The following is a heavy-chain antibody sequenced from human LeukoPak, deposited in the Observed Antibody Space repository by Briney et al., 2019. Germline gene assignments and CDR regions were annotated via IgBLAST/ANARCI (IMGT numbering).Heavy chain of an antibody. CDR2: ISGGGDST. CDR1: EFTFSNYA. CDR3: AKVAGSSGWYGGNAFDI. D-gene: IGHD6-19*01. J-gene: IGHJ3*02. Sequence: GGSLRPSCAASEFTFSNYAMSWVRQTPGKGLEWVSAISGGGDSTYNADSVNGRFTISRDNSKNTLYLQMNSLRGEDTALYYCAKVAGSSGWYGGNAFDIWGQGTMVTVSS. V-gene: IGHV3-23*01.